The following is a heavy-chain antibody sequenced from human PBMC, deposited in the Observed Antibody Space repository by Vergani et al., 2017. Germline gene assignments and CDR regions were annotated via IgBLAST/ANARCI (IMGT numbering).Heavy chain of an antibody. CDR1: GGSISSGSYY. Sequence: QVQLQESGPGLVKPSQTLSLTCTVSGGSISSGSYYWSWIRQPAGKGLEWIGRIYTSGSTNYNPSLKSRVTISVDTAKYQFSLKLSSVTAADTAVYYCARVSRWELLPLTRGAFDIWGQGTMVTVSS. CDR2: IYTSGST. V-gene: IGHV4-61*02. CDR3: ARVSRWELLPLTRGAFDI. J-gene: IGHJ3*02. D-gene: IGHD1-26*01.